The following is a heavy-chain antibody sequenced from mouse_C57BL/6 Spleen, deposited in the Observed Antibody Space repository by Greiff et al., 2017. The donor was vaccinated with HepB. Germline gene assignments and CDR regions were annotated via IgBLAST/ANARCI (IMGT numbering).Heavy chain of an antibody. Sequence: VQLQQPGAELVKPGASVKLSCKASGCTFTSYWMHWVKQRPGQGLEWIGMIHPNSGSTNYNEKFKSKATLTVDKSSSTAYMQLSSLTSEDSAVYYCAREGIYYDYDGDYYAMDYWGQGTSVTVSS. V-gene: IGHV1-64*01. CDR2: IHPNSGST. CDR1: GCTFTSYW. D-gene: IGHD2-4*01. J-gene: IGHJ4*01. CDR3: AREGIYYDYDGDYYAMDY.